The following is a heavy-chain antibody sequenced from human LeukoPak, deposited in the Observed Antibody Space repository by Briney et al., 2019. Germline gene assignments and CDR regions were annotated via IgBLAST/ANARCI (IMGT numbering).Heavy chain of an antibody. CDR3: ARDRVMGGTSNCEY. Sequence: ASVKVSCKASGYTFTSYYIHWVRQAPGQGLEWMGIINPGVGSTTYAQKFQGRVTMTRDTSTSTVHMELSSLRSEDTAVYYWARDRVMGGTSNCEYWGQGTLVTVSS. V-gene: IGHV1-46*01. CDR1: GYTFTSYY. J-gene: IGHJ4*02. CDR2: INPGVGST. D-gene: IGHD1-26*01.